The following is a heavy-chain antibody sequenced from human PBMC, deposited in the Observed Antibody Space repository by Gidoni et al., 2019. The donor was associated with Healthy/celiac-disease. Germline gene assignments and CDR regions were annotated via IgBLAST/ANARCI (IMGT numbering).Heavy chain of an antibody. V-gene: IGHV4-34*01. D-gene: IGHD3-3*01. J-gene: IGHJ4*02. CDR3: ARRYDFWSGYYTGGIDY. CDR1: GGSFSGYY. CDR2: INHSGST. Sequence: QVQLQQWGAGLLKPSETLSLTCAVYGGSFSGYYWSWIRQPPGKGLEWIGEINHSGSTNYNPSLKSRVTISVDTSKNQFSLKLSSVTAADTAVYYCARRYDFWSGYYTGGIDYWGQGTLVTVSS.